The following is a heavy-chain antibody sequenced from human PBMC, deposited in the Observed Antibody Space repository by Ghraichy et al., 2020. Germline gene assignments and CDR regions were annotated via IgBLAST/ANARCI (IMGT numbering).Heavy chain of an antibody. J-gene: IGHJ4*02. CDR3: ASSPVAGVPVAVY. D-gene: IGHD6-19*01. V-gene: IGHV4-34*01. CDR1: GGFFSGYY. Sequence: SETLSLTCAVYGGFFSGYYWSWIRQPPGKGLEWIGEINHSGSTNYNPSLKSRVTISVDTSKNQFSLKLSSVTAADTAVYYCASSPVAGVPVAVYWGQGTLVTVSS. CDR2: INHSGST.